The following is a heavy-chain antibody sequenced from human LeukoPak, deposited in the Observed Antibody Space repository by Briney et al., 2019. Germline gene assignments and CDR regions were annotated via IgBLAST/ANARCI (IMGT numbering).Heavy chain of an antibody. D-gene: IGHD5-12*01. V-gene: IGHV1-2*02. J-gene: IGHJ5*02. CDR1: GYTFTDYF. CDR2: INPNNGET. CDR3: ARDGYSGYHYHDWFDP. Sequence: ASVKVSCKAFGYTFTDYFMHWVRQAPGQGLERMGWINPNNGETNYAQKFQGRVTMTSYTSISTAYMELSRLTSDDTAVYYCARDGYSGYHYHDWFDPWGQGTLVTVSS.